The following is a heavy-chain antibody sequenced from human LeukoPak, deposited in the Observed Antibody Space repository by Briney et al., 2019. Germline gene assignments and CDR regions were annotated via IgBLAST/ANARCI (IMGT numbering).Heavy chain of an antibody. CDR2: INPSGGST. J-gene: IGHJ4*02. Sequence: ASVKVSCQASGYTFTSYYMHWVRQAPGQGLEWMGIINPSGGSTSYAQKYQGRVTMTRDTSTSTVYMELSSLRSEDTAVYYCARGPSLVVVTAIPFDYWGQGTLVTVSS. CDR3: ARGPSLVVVTAIPFDY. CDR1: GYTFTSYY. V-gene: IGHV1-46*01. D-gene: IGHD2-21*02.